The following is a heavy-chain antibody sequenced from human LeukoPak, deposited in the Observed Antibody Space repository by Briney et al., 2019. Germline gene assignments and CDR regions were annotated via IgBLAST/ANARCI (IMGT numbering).Heavy chain of an antibody. Sequence: SETLSLTCTVSGGSISSSSYYWGWIRQPPGKGLEWIGSIYYSGSTYYNPSLKSRVTISVDTSKNQFSLNLNSVAAADTAVYFCARDEGSAYPFDYWGQGTLVTVSS. CDR1: GGSISSSSYY. V-gene: IGHV4-39*07. CDR2: IYYSGST. D-gene: IGHD3-22*01. J-gene: IGHJ4*02. CDR3: ARDEGSAYPFDY.